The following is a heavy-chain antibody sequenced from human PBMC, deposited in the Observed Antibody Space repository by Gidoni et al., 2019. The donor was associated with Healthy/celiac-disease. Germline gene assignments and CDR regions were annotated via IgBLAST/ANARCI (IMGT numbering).Heavy chain of an antibody. CDR1: GGTFSSYA. CDR3: ARVRHYYGSGSYLDWYWYFDL. V-gene: IGHV1-69*01. Sequence: QVQLVQSGAEVKKPGSSVKVSCKASGGTFSSYAISWVRQAPGQGLEWMGGIIPIFGTANYAQKFQGRVTITADESTSTAYMELSSLRSEDTAVYYCARVRHYYGSGSYLDWYWYFDLWGRGTLVTVSS. J-gene: IGHJ2*01. D-gene: IGHD3-10*01. CDR2: IIPIFGTA.